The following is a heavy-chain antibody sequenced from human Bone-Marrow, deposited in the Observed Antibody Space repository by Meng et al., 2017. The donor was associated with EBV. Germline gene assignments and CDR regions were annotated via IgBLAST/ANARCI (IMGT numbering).Heavy chain of an antibody. D-gene: IGHD3-22*01. Sequence: EVKLLGCGGGLVQPGGYLRLSCATSGFTFSDYAMNWVRQAPGKGLEWVSTLSNSGGNSHYADSAKGRFTISRDNSKNTLYLQMNSLRAEDTAIYYCASWLLAHFDYWGQGTLVTVSS. CDR2: LSNSGGNS. J-gene: IGHJ4*02. V-gene: IGHV3-23*01. CDR3: ASWLLAHFDY. CDR1: GFTFSDYA.